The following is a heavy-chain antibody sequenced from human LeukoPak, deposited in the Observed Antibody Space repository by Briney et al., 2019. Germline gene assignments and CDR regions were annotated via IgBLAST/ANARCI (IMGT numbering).Heavy chain of an antibody. CDR2: MNPYSGHT. J-gene: IGHJ4*02. CDR1: GYTFNRHD. Sequence: GASVKVSCKASGYTFNRHDINWVRQATGQGLEYMGWMNPYSGHTNYVQKFQGRVTMTRNTSISTAYMELSSLRSEDTAVYYCARGTGDYALDDYWGQGTLVTVSS. V-gene: IGHV1-8*01. D-gene: IGHD4-17*01. CDR3: ARGTGDYALDDY.